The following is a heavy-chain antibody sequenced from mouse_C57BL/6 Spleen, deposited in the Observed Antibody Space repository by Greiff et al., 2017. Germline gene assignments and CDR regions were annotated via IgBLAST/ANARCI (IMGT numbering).Heavy chain of an antibody. Sequence: QVQLQQSGAELVKPGASVKLSCKASGYTFTEYTIHWVKQRSGQGLEWIGWFYPGSGSIKYNEKFKDKATLTADKSSSTVYMELSRVTSEDSAVYFWARHEGGRQLRSRGFCYWGQGTTLTVSS. D-gene: IGHD3-2*02. V-gene: IGHV1-62-2*01. J-gene: IGHJ2*01. CDR1: GYTFTEYT. CDR3: ARHEGGRQLRSRGFCY. CDR2: FYPGSGSI.